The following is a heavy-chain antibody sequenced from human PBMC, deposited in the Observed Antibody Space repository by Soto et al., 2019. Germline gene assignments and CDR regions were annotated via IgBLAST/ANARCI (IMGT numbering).Heavy chain of an antibody. CDR1: GFMFDSFA. CDR3: AKSGDSAGWGIGF. J-gene: IGHJ4*02. CDR2: INGGSDSI. V-gene: IGHV3-48*02. Sequence: GGSLRLSCVGSGFMFDSFAMNWVRQAPGKGLEWVAYINGGSDSIYYAEAVKGRFTISRDNARNSLSLQMNSLSDEDPALYYCAKSGDSAGWGIGFWGRRTLGTVAS. D-gene: IGHD6-19*01.